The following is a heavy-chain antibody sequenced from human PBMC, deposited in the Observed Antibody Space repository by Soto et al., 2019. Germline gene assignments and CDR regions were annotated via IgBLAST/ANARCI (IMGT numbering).Heavy chain of an antibody. CDR3: AHRLRWLANFDY. D-gene: IGHD6-19*01. CDR1: GFSLTTSGVG. CDR2: IYWNDEK. V-gene: IGHV2-5*01. J-gene: IGHJ4*02. Sequence: QITLKESGPTLVKPTQTLTPTCTFSGFSLTTSGVGVGWIRQPPGKALEWLALIYWNDEKRYSPSLNSRLTITKDTSKNQVVLTMTNMDPVDTATYHCAHRLRWLANFDYWGQGTLVTVSS.